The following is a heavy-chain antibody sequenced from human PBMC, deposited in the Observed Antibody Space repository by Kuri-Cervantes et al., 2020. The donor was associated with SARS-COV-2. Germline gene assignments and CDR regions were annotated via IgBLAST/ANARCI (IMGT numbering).Heavy chain of an antibody. CDR3: ARERGDGYNRDAFDI. CDR2: IYYSGST. D-gene: IGHD5-24*01. J-gene: IGHJ3*02. CDR1: GGSISSGDYY. V-gene: IGHV4-30-4*01. Sequence: SCTVSGGSISSGDYYWSWIRQPPGKGLEWIGYIYYSGSTYYNPSLKSRVTISVDTPKNQFSLKLSSVTAADTAVYYCARERGDGYNRDAFDIWGQGTMVTVSS.